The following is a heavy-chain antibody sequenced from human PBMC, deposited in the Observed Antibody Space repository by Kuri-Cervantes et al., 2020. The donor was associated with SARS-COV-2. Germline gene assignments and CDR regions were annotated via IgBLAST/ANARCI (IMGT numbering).Heavy chain of an antibody. D-gene: IGHD2-2*01. CDR1: GYSISSGYY. CDR2: IYHSGST. CDR3: ARAQYCSSTSCADY. J-gene: IGHJ4*02. Sequence: SETLSLTCTVSGYSISSGYYWGWIRQPPGKGLEWIGSIYHSGSTYYNPSLKSRVTISVDTPKNQFSLQLNSVTPEDTAVYYCARAQYCSSTSCADYWGQGTLVTVSS. V-gene: IGHV4-38-2*02.